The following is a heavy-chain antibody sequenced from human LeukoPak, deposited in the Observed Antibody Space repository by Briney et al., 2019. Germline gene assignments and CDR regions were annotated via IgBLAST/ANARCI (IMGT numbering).Heavy chain of an antibody. CDR2: INWNGGST. V-gene: IGHV3-20*01. J-gene: IGHJ5*02. Sequence: GGSLRLSCAASGFTFDDYGMSWVREAPGKGLEWVSGINWNGGSTGYADSVKGRFTISRDNAKNSLYLQMNSLRAGDTALYHCARGSGSSSGRAPFDPWGQGTLVTVSS. CDR1: GFTFDDYG. D-gene: IGHD3-10*01. CDR3: ARGSGSSSGRAPFDP.